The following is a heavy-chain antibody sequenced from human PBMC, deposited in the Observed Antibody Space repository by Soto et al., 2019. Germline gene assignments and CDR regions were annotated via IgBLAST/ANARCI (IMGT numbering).Heavy chain of an antibody. CDR1: GGSFRGYY. CDR2: IYHSGST. CDR3: ARDSLTGNYFDP. D-gene: IGHD1-7*01. Sequence: SETLSLTCAVYGGSFRGYYWTWIRQPPGTGLEWIGEIYHSGSTLYNPSLRSRVAISIDKSKNQFSLRLSSVSAADTAVYYCARDSLTGNYFDPWGQGTLVTVSS. J-gene: IGHJ5*02. V-gene: IGHV4-34*01.